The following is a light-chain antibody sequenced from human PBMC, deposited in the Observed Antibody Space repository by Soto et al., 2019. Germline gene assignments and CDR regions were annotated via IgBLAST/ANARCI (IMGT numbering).Light chain of an antibody. CDR2: EVS. V-gene: IGLV2-14*01. J-gene: IGLJ1*01. Sequence: QSALTQPASVSGSPGQSITISCTGTSSDVGGYNSVSWYQQHPGKAPKLMIYEVSNRSSGLYNCFSGSKYGNTASLTISGLHTEDEGDYYCSSYTRNSPLLCGLGTVAKVTGL. CDR3: SSYTRNSPLLCG. CDR1: SSDVGGYNS.